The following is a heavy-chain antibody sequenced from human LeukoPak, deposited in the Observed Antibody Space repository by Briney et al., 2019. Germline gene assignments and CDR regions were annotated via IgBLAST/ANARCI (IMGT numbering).Heavy chain of an antibody. V-gene: IGHV1-2*02. D-gene: IGHD3-22*01. J-gene: IGHJ4*02. CDR3: ARDYYYDSSGYYYYYFDY. CDR2: INPNSGGT. Sequence: ASVKVSCKASGYTFTGYYMHWVRQAPGQGLEWMGWINPNSGGTNYAQKFQGRVTMTRDTSISTAYMELSRLRSDDTAVFYCARDYYYDSSGYYYYYFDYWGQGTLVTVSS. CDR1: GYTFTGYY.